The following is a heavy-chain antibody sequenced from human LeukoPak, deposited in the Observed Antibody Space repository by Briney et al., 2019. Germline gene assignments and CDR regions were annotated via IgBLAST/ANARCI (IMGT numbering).Heavy chain of an antibody. CDR2: ISSSGSTI. CDR1: GFTFSDYY. J-gene: IGHJ6*03. D-gene: IGHD5-24*01. Sequence: GGSLRLSCAASGFTFSDYYMSWIRQAPGKGLEWVSYISSSGSTIYYADSVKGQFTISRDNAKNSLYLQMNSLRADDTAVYYCATEITPYYYMDVWGKGTTVTVSS. V-gene: IGHV3-11*01. CDR3: ATEITPYYYMDV.